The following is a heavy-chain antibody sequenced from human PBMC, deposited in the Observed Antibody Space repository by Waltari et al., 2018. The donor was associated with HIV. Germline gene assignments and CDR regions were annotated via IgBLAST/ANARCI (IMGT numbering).Heavy chain of an antibody. Sequence: EVQLVESGGGSVQPGRSLRLSCTAHGITFDVYAMHWVRQPPGKGLEWVSGISWNSGDIAYADSVNGRFTISRDNTKNSLFLQMNSVRVEDTALYYCVKDGASTIFGVLNGMDVWGQGTTVTVSS. CDR3: VKDGASTIFGVLNGMDV. J-gene: IGHJ6*02. D-gene: IGHD3-3*01. CDR2: ISWNSGDI. CDR1: GITFDVYA. V-gene: IGHV3-9*01.